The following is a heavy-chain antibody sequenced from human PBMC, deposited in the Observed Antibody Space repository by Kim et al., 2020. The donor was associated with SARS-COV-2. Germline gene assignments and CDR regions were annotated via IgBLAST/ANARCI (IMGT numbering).Heavy chain of an antibody. J-gene: IGHJ4*02. D-gene: IGHD3-10*01. Sequence: ADSVKGRLTISSDNSKNTLYMQMNRLRAEDTAVYYCAKDEDYGSGSYYRYWGQGTLVTVSS. CDR3: AKDEDYGSGSYYRY. V-gene: IGHV3-33*06.